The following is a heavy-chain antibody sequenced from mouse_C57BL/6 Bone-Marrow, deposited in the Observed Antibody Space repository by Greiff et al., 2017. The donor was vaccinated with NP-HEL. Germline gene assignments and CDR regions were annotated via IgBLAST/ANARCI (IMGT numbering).Heavy chain of an antibody. D-gene: IGHD1-1*01. Sequence: EVQLQQSGTVLARPGASVKMSCKTSGYTFTSYWMHWVKQRPGQGLEWIGAIYPGNSDTSYNQKFKGKAKLTAVTSASTAYMELSSLTNEDSAVYYGTRRTTTVVAPFAYWGQGTLVTVSA. CDR3: TRRTTTVVAPFAY. J-gene: IGHJ3*01. CDR2: IYPGNSDT. V-gene: IGHV1-5*01. CDR1: GYTFTSYW.